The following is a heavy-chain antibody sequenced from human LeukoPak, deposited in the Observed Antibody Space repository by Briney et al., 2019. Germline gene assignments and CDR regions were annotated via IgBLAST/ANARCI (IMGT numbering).Heavy chain of an antibody. V-gene: IGHV3-7*01. CDR3: ARASMGGRDYHLDS. J-gene: IGHJ4*02. CDR2: IKQDGTDK. Sequence: GGSLRLSCAASGFTFSSYWMTWVRQAPGKGLGWVANIKQDGTDKYYVDSVKGRFTISRDNAKNSLFLQLGSLRGDDTAVYYCARASMGGRDYHLDSWGQGTLVTVSS. D-gene: IGHD4/OR15-4a*01. CDR1: GFTFSSYW.